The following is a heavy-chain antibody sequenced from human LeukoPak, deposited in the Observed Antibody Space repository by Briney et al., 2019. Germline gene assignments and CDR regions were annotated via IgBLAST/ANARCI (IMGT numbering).Heavy chain of an antibody. J-gene: IGHJ4*02. CDR3: AVQITMIVVVPYFDY. Sequence: GGSLRLSCAASGLTFSDYYMTWIRQAPGKGLEWVSSISGTGTTIYSADSVRGRFTVSRDNARNSLFLHMNSLRAEDTAVYYCAVQITMIVVVPYFDYWGQGTLVTVSS. V-gene: IGHV3-11*04. CDR1: GLTFSDYY. D-gene: IGHD3-22*01. CDR2: ISGTGTTI.